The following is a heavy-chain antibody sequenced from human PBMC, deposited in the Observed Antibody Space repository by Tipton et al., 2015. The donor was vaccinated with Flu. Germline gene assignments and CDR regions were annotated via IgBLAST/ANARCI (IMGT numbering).Heavy chain of an antibody. CDR1: GYTFTSYD. CDR2: MNPNSGNT. J-gene: IGHJ5*02. D-gene: IGHD6-6*01. CDR3: ARSGRIAARRVPANWFAP. V-gene: IGHV1-8*01. Sequence: QMQLVQSGAEVKKPGASVKVSCKASGYTFTSYDINWVRQATGQGLEWMGWMNPNSGNTGYAQKFQGRVTMTRNTSISTAYMELSSLRSEDPAVYYCARSGRIAARRVPANWFAPWGQGTLVTVSS.